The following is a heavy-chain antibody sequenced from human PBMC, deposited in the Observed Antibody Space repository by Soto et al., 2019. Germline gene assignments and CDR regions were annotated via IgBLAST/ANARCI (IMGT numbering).Heavy chain of an antibody. D-gene: IGHD3-3*01. Sequence: SLRLSCTASGFTFGDYAMSWVRQAPGKGLEWVGFIRSKAYGGTTEYAASVKGRFTISRDDSKSIAYLQMNSLKTEDTAVYYCTRDRSVTIFGVVNYYYYGMDVWGQGTTVTVSS. CDR2: IRSKAYGGTT. CDR3: TRDRSVTIFGVVNYYYYGMDV. CDR1: GFTFGDYA. J-gene: IGHJ6*02. V-gene: IGHV3-49*04.